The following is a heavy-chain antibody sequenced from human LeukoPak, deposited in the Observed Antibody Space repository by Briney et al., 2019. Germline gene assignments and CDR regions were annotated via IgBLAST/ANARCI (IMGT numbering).Heavy chain of an antibody. CDR1: GGTFSSYA. CDR2: IIPILGIA. CDR3: ASTVVGATYDY. V-gene: IGHV1-69*04. J-gene: IGHJ4*02. D-gene: IGHD1-26*01. Sequence: SVKVSCKASGGTFSSYAISWVRQAPGQGLEWMGRIIPILGIANYAQKFQGRVTITADKSASTAYMELSSLRSEDTAVYYCASTVVGATYDYWGQGTLVTVSS.